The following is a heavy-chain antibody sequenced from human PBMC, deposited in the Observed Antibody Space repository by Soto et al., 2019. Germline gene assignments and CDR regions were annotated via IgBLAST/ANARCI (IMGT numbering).Heavy chain of an antibody. Sequence: ASVKVSCKAWGYSFTSYGISWVRQAPGQGLEWMGWIGAYNGNTNYAQKLQGRVTMTTDTSTSTAYMELRSLRSDDTAVYYCARDVGSGETFDPWGQGTLVTVSS. J-gene: IGHJ5*02. D-gene: IGHD2-15*01. CDR1: GYSFTSYG. CDR3: ARDVGSGETFDP. CDR2: IGAYNGNT. V-gene: IGHV1-18*04.